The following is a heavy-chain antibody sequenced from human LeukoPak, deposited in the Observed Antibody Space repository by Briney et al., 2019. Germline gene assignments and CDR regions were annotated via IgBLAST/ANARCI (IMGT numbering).Heavy chain of an antibody. Sequence: ASVKVSCKASGYTFTSYGISWVRQAPGQGLEWMGWISAYNGNTNYAQKLQGRVTMTTDTSTSTAYMELRSLRSDDTAVYYCARRADCSSTSCYYYYYMDVWGKGTTVTVSS. CDR3: ARRADCSSTSCYYYYYMDV. J-gene: IGHJ6*03. CDR1: GYTFTSYG. V-gene: IGHV1-18*01. CDR2: ISAYNGNT. D-gene: IGHD2-2*01.